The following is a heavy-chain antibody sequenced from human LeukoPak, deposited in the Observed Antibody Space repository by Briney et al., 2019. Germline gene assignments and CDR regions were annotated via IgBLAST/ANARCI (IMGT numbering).Heavy chain of an antibody. CDR3: ARDSYYDSSGPSGFDY. J-gene: IGHJ4*02. CDR1: GFTVSSNY. D-gene: IGHD3-22*01. V-gene: IGHV3-53*01. Sequence: PGGSLRLSCAAPGFTVSSNYMSWVRQAPGKGLEWVSVIYSGGSTYYADSVKGRFTISRDNSKNTLYLQMNSLRAEDTAVYYCARDSYYDSSGPSGFDYWGQGTLVTVSS. CDR2: IYSGGST.